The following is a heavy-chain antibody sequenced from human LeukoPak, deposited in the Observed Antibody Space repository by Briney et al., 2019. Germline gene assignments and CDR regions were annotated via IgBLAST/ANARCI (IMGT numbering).Heavy chain of an antibody. CDR2: ISESGSGT. Sequence: PGGSLRLSCAVSGLTFSRYAMSWARQAPGKGLEWVSAISESGSGTYYADSVKGRFTISRDNSKNTLYLQMNSLSAEDTAVYHCARDGGYSNYANSMDVWGQGTTVAVSS. CDR1: GLTFSRYA. D-gene: IGHD4-11*01. CDR3: ARDGGYSNYANSMDV. V-gene: IGHV3-23*01. J-gene: IGHJ6*02.